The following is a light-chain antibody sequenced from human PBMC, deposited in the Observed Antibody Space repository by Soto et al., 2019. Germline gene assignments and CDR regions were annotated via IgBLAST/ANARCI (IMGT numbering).Light chain of an antibody. Sequence: EGVLTQSQGTLSLSPGERATLSFMASQSVGSSLSWYQQKPGQAPRLLFYGASNRATAIPDRFSGSGFGTDFTLTITRLEPEDFAVYYCQQYGDSPQTFGPVTMV. CDR2: GAS. CDR1: QSVGSS. CDR3: QQYGDSPQT. J-gene: IGKJ1*01. V-gene: IGKV3-20*01.